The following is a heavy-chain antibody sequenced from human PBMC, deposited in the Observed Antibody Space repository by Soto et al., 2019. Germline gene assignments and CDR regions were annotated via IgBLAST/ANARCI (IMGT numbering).Heavy chain of an antibody. V-gene: IGHV3-30*18. D-gene: IGHD1-26*01. J-gene: IGHJ4*02. CDR3: AKGGWELSR. CDR2: ISYDGSNK. Sequence: QVQLVESGGGVVQPGRSLRLCCAASGFTFSSYGMHWVRQAPGKGLEWVAVISYDGSNKYYADSVKGRFTISRDNSKNTLYLQMNSLRAEDTAVYYCAKGGWELSRWGQGTLVTVSS. CDR1: GFTFSSYG.